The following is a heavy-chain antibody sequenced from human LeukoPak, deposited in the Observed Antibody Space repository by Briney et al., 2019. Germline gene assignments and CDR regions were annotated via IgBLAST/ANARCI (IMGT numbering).Heavy chain of an antibody. Sequence: QPGGSLRLSCAASGFTFSSYWMHWVRQAPGEGLVWVSRINSDGGSTSYADSVKGRFTISRDNAKNTLYLQMNSLRAEDTAVYYCATLPYHGDYVDDAFDIWGQGTMVTVSS. CDR1: GFTFSSYW. D-gene: IGHD4-17*01. CDR2: INSDGGST. V-gene: IGHV3-74*01. CDR3: ATLPYHGDYVDDAFDI. J-gene: IGHJ3*02.